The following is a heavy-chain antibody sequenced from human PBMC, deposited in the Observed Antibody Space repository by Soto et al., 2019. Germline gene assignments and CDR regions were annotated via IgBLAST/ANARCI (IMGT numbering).Heavy chain of an antibody. Sequence: QVQLLESGGGVVQPGRSLRRSCTASGFTFSSYAMHWVRQAPGMGLEWVAVISYDGSNKYYADSVKGRITTSRDNYKNTMYLQMNSLRVEDTAVYDCARLYSSGWYGDLAYRGEGTMGIVSS. CDR3: ARLYSSGWYGDLAY. V-gene: IGHV3-30*14. CDR2: ISYDGSNK. D-gene: IGHD6-19*01. J-gene: IGHJ4*02. CDR1: GFTFSSYA.